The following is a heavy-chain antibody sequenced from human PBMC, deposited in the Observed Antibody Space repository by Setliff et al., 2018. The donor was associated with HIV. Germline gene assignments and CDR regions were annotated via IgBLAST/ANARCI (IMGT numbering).Heavy chain of an antibody. CDR2: IRGSGNDI. CDR3: GRGSGRVGAD. D-gene: IGHD3-16*01. J-gene: IGHJ4*02. CDR1: GFIFSDRY. V-gene: IGHV3-11*01. Sequence: GGSLRLSCATSGFIFSDRYMSWIRHAPGKGPEWISYIRGSGNDIAYADSVKGRFTISRDNAKNSLILQMNSLRVDETAVYYCGRGSGRVGADWGPGILVTVS.